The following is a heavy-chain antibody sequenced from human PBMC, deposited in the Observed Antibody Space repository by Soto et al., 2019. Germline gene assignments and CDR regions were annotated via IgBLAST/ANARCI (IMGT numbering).Heavy chain of an antibody. CDR2: IYWDDDA. CDR3: ARSVEALPVRGALDY. CDR1: GFSLTTSGVG. Sequence: QITLKESGPTLVKPTQTLTLTCTFSGFSLTTSGVGVGWISQPPGKAPECLALIYWDDDARYSPSLQSRLTITKETSINRVVLTLTIMGPVDTAAYYCARSVEALPVRGALDYWVQGTLVTGSS. J-gene: IGHJ4*02. D-gene: IGHD6-6*01. V-gene: IGHV2-5*02.